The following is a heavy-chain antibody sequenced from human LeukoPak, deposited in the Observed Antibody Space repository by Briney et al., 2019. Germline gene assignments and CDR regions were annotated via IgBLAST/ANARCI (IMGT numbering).Heavy chain of an antibody. J-gene: IGHJ4*02. V-gene: IGHV3-20*04. CDR3: ARTPTLYSYGYNYFDY. Sequence: PGGSLRLSCAASGFIFDDYGKSWVRQAPGKGLEWVSGINWNGGSTGYADSVKGRFTISRDNAKNSLYLQMNSLRAEDTALYYCARTPTLYSYGYNYFDYWGQGTLVTISS. D-gene: IGHD5-18*01. CDR2: INWNGGST. CDR1: GFIFDDYG.